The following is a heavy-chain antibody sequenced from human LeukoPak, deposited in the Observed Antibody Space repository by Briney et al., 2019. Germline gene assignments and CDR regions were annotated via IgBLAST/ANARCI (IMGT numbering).Heavy chain of an antibody. D-gene: IGHD4-17*01. CDR2: LYHSGNT. V-gene: IGHV4-4*02. CDR1: GDSISSGDW. J-gene: IGHJ5*02. CDR3: ARDPAWDGDYVGNENNWFDP. Sequence: SETLSLTCTVSGDSISSGDWWSWVRQPPGKGLEWIGDLYHSGNTNYNPSLTSRVTLSIDKSKNQFSLKLTSVTAADTAVYYCARDPAWDGDYVGNENNWFDPWGQGTLVTVSS.